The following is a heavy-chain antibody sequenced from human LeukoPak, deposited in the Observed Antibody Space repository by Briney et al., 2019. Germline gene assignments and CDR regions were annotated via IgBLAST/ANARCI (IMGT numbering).Heavy chain of an antibody. CDR3: ARGVQGDFWSGYYGD. CDR2: IIPILGIA. Sequence: SVKVSCKASGGTFSSYAISWVRQAPGQGLEWMGRIIPILGIANYAQKFQGRVTITADESTSTAYMELSSLRSEDTAVYYCARGVQGDFWSGYYGDWGQGTLVTVSS. CDR1: GGTFSSYA. J-gene: IGHJ4*02. D-gene: IGHD3-3*01. V-gene: IGHV1-69*04.